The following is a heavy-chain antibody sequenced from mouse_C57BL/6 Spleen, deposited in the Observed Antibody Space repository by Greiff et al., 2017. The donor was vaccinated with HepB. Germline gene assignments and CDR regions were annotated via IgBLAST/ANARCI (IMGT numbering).Heavy chain of an antibody. V-gene: IGHV1-69*01. Sequence: QVQLQQPGAELVMPGASVKLSCKASGYTFTSYWMHWVKQRPGQGLEWIGEIDPSDSYTNYNQKFKGKSTLTVDKSSSTAYMQLSSLTSEDSAVYYCARCPWTGTDYYAMDYWGEGTSVTVSS. CDR1: GYTFTSYW. J-gene: IGHJ4*01. CDR2: IDPSDSYT. D-gene: IGHD4-1*01. CDR3: ARCPWTGTDYYAMDY.